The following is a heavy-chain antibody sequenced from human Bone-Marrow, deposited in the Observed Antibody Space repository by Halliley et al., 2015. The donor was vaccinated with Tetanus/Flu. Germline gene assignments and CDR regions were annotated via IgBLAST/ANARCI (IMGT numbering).Heavy chain of an antibody. J-gene: IGHJ2*01. V-gene: IGHV1-18*04. Sequence: QVQLVQSGAEVKKPGASVKVSCKASGFPLTSYGFTWVRQAPGRGLEWMGRITPHEGKTNYAQNLQDRLTMTTDTSTGTSYVELRSLRPDDTAVYYCASFTGYCGGGSCYSNWHFDLWGRGTLVTVSS. CDR2: ITPHEGKT. CDR3: ASFTGYCGGGSCYSNWHFDL. D-gene: IGHD2-15*01. CDR1: GFPLTSYG.